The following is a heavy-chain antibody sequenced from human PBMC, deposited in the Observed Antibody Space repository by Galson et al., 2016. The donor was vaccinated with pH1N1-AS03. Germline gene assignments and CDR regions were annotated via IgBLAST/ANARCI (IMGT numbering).Heavy chain of an antibody. CDR3: ATSLRLRGITFEN. D-gene: IGHD1-26*01. Sequence: SLRLSCAASGFTFTSYSMNWVRQAPGKGLEWVSFISDTGTSNYYADSVKGRFTISRDNVEHSLSLQMNSLTNEDTAVYSCATSLRLRGITFENWGQGILVTVSS. V-gene: IGHV3-48*02. CDR1: GFTFTSYS. CDR2: ISDTGTSN. J-gene: IGHJ4*02.